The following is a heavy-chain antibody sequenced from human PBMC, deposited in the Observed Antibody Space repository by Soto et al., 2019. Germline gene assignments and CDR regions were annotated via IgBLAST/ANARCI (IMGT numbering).Heavy chain of an antibody. D-gene: IGHD2-15*01. Sequence: QVQLVQSGAAVKKPGSSVKVSCKASGGTFSSYAISWVRQAPGQGLEGMGGIIPIFGTANYAQKFQGRVTITGAESTSTAYMELISLRAEDTDVYYCATTSYCSGGSCFYGMDVWGQGTTVTVSS. CDR2: IIPIFGTA. CDR3: ATTSYCSGGSCFYGMDV. CDR1: GGTFSSYA. V-gene: IGHV1-69*01. J-gene: IGHJ6*01.